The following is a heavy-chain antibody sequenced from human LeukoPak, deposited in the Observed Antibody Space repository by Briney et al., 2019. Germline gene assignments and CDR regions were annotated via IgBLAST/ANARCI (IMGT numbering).Heavy chain of an antibody. CDR2: IYWNNDK. J-gene: IGHJ4*02. D-gene: IGHD4-23*01. CDR3: AHTGVTVITPYYFDY. V-gene: IGHV2-5*01. CDR1: GFSLTTSGVG. Sequence: SGPTLVNPTQTLTLTCTFSGFSLTTSGVGVGWNRQPPGKALEWLALIYWNNDKRYSPSLKSRLTITKDTSKNQVVLTMTNMDPVDTATYYCAHTGVTVITPYYFDYWGQGTLVTVSS.